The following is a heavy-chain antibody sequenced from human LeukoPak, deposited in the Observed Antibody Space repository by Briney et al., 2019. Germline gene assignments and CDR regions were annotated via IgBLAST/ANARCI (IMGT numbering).Heavy chain of an antibody. CDR2: IYSGGST. D-gene: IGHD4-11*01. V-gene: IGHV3-53*01. Sequence: PGGSLRLSCAASGFTVSSNYMSWVRQAPGKGLEWVSVIYSGGSTYYANSVKGRFTISRDNSKNTLYLQMNSLRAEDTAVYYCAKSRLHFEFNWFDPWGQGTLVTVSS. CDR3: AKSRLHFEFNWFDP. CDR1: GFTVSSNY. J-gene: IGHJ5*02.